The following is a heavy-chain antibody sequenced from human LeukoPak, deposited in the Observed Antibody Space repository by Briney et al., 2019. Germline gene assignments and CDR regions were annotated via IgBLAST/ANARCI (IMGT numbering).Heavy chain of an antibody. CDR1: GFTFGLYS. Sequence: GGSLRLSCAASGFTFGLYSMTWVRQAPGKGLEWVSAISDSGGNTYYADSVKGRFTISRDNSKNTLYLQMNSLRAEDTAVYYCARGFYSSFDYWGQGTLVTVSS. D-gene: IGHD5-18*01. J-gene: IGHJ4*02. V-gene: IGHV3-23*01. CDR3: ARGFYSSFDY. CDR2: ISDSGGNT.